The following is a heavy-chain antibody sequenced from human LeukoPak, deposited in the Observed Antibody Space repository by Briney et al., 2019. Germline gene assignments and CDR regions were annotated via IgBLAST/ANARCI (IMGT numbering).Heavy chain of an antibody. V-gene: IGHV3-30*18. CDR2: ISYDGSNK. Sequence: PGGSLRLSCAASGFTFSSYGMHWVRQAPGKGLEWVAVISYDGSNKYYADSVKGRLTISRDNSKNTLYLQMNSLRAEDTAVYYCAKGQLRYFDWLSSYYYYGLDVWGQGTTVTVSS. CDR1: GFTFSSYG. CDR3: AKGQLRYFDWLSSYYYYGLDV. J-gene: IGHJ6*02. D-gene: IGHD3-9*01.